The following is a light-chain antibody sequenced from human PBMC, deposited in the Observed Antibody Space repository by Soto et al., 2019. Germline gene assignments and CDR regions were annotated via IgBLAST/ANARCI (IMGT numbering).Light chain of an antibody. CDR3: QQYSTYSWT. CDR2: AAS. J-gene: IGKJ1*01. V-gene: IGKV1D-16*01. Sequence: IWITQSPSSLSASVGDRVTTTCRASQGISSWLAWYQQKPGKAPKLLIYAASSLQSGVPSRFSVSGSGTEFTLTITSLQPDDFATYYCQQYSTYSWTFGQGTKVDIK. CDR1: QGISSW.